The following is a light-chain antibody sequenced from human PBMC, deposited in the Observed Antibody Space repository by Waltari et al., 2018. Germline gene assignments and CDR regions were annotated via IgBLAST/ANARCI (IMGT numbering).Light chain of an antibody. V-gene: IGKV1-5*03. J-gene: IGKJ1*01. CDR1: QNINVW. Sequence: DIQITQSPSTLSASLGDRVTITCRASQNINVWLAWYQQKPGKAPSLLIYKTSNLHNGVPSRFSGSGSGTEFTLTISSLQPDDFATYACQQYFTYPWTFGQGTKVEV. CDR3: QQYFTYPWT. CDR2: KTS.